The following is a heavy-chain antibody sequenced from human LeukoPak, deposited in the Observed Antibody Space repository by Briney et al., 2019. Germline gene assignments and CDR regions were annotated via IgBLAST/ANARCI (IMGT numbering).Heavy chain of an antibody. Sequence: PSETLSLTCTVSGGSISTSNYYWGWIRQPPGKGLEWIGNIFYSGSTYYSPSLRSRVTISLDTSRNQFSLKLNSVTAADTAVYYCARHLAGYYPYYFDYWGQGTLVTVSS. V-gene: IGHV4-39*07. D-gene: IGHD3-22*01. CDR3: ARHLAGYYPYYFDY. CDR2: IFYSGST. J-gene: IGHJ4*02. CDR1: GGSISTSNYY.